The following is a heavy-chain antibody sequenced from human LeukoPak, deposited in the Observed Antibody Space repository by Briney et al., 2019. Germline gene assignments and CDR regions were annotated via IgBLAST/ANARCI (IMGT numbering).Heavy chain of an antibody. Sequence: GASVKVSCKVSGYPFPSYYIYWVRQAPGQALEWVGWINPNNGGTNYAQKFQGRVTMTVDTSTSTAYMELSRLRSDDTAVYYCARDLLRGQDRNQMVRGVIGNLGYWGQGTLVTVSS. J-gene: IGHJ4*02. CDR2: INPNNGGT. D-gene: IGHD3-10*01. CDR3: ARDLLRGQDRNQMVRGVIGNLGY. CDR1: GYPFPSYY. V-gene: IGHV1-2*02.